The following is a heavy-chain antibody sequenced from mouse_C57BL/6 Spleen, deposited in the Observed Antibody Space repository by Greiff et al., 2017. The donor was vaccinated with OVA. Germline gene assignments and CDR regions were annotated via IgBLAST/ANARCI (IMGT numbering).Heavy chain of an antibody. Sequence: EVKLVESGGGLVQSGRSLRLSCATSGFTFSDFYMEWVRQAPGKGLEWIAASRNKANDYTTEYSASVKGRFIVSRDTSQSILYLQMNALGAEDTAICYCARGLHFDYWGQGTTLTVSS. CDR1: GFTFSDFY. CDR3: ARGLHFDY. D-gene: IGHD2-10*01. J-gene: IGHJ2*01. CDR2: SRNKANDYTT. V-gene: IGHV7-1*01.